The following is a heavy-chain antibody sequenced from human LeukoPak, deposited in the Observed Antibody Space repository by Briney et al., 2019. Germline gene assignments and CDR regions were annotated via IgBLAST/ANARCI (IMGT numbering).Heavy chain of an antibody. J-gene: IGHJ4*02. CDR3: LAGTVGY. D-gene: IGHD6-19*01. V-gene: IGHV3-23*01. Sequence: GGSLRLSCVVSGFTFSSYAMSWVRQAPGKGLEWVSSISSSGGSTDYADSVKGRFTISRDNSKNTLYLQMNSLRAEDTAVYYCLAGTVGYWGQGTLVTVSA. CDR1: GFTFSSYA. CDR2: ISSSGGST.